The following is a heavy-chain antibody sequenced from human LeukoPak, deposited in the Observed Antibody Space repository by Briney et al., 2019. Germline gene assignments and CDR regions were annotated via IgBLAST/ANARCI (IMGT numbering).Heavy chain of an antibody. Sequence: GESLKISCKGSGYSFTSYWIGWVRQMPGKGLEWMEIIYPGDSDTRYSPSFQGQVTISADKSISTAYLQWSSLKASDTAMYYCASAGSSSDYYYFSAFDIWGQGTMVTVSS. CDR3: ASAGSSSDYYYFSAFDI. J-gene: IGHJ3*02. CDR2: IYPGDSDT. CDR1: GYSFTSYW. D-gene: IGHD3-22*01. V-gene: IGHV5-51*01.